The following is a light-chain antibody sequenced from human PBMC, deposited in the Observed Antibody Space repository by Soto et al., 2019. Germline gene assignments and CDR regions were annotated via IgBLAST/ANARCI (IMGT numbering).Light chain of an antibody. Sequence: QSALTQPASVSGSPGQSITISCSGTSSDIGAYDHVAWFQQFPGKTPKLVIYSVSNRPSGVPDRFSGSKSGNTASLTVSGLQAEDEADYYCSSYAGSSNVFGTGTKVTVL. CDR2: SVS. J-gene: IGLJ1*01. V-gene: IGLV2-8*01. CDR1: SSDIGAYDH. CDR3: SSYAGSSNV.